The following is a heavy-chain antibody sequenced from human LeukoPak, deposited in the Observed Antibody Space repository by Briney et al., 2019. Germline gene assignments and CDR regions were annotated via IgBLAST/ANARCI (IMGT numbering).Heavy chain of an antibody. D-gene: IGHD3-22*01. CDR1: GGTFSSYA. Sequence: SVKVSCKASGGTFSSYAISWVRQAPGQGLEWMGGIIPIFGTANYAQKFRGRVTITADKSTRTAYMELSSLRSEDTAVYYCARVRAPVTMISRFDPWGQGTLVTVSS. J-gene: IGHJ5*02. CDR3: ARVRAPVTMISRFDP. CDR2: IIPIFGTA. V-gene: IGHV1-69*06.